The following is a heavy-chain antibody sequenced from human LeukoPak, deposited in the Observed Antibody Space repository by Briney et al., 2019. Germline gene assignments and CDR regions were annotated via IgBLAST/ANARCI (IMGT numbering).Heavy chain of an antibody. J-gene: IGHJ2*01. V-gene: IGHV4-30-4*01. CDR1: GGSISSSDYY. CDR2: IYYSGST. D-gene: IGHD3-3*01. CDR3: ARQTALLEWFDPAWYFDL. Sequence: SSETLSLTCTVSGGSISSSDYYWSWIRQPPGKGLEWIGYIYYSGSTYYNPSLKSRVTISVDTSKNQFSLKLSSVTAADTAVCYCARQTALLEWFDPAWYFDLWGRGTLVTVSS.